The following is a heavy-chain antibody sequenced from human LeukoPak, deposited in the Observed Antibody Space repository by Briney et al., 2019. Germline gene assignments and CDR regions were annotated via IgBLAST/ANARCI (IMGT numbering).Heavy chain of an antibody. CDR2: IYYSGST. V-gene: IGHV4-39*07. CDR1: GGSISSSSYY. Sequence: PSETLSLTCTVSGGSISSSSYYWGWIRQPPGKGLEWIGSIYYSGSTYYNPSLKSRVTISVDTSKNQFSLKLSSVTAADTAVYYCAREADYGDHYGMDVWGQGTTVTVSS. D-gene: IGHD4-17*01. CDR3: AREADYGDHYGMDV. J-gene: IGHJ6*02.